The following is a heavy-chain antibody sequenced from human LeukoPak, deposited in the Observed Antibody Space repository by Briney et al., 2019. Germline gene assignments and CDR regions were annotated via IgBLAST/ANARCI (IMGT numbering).Heavy chain of an antibody. D-gene: IGHD2-2*01. CDR3: ARAAGVPAAMYYSDY. CDR2: INPSGGST. CDR1: GYTFTSYY. V-gene: IGHV1-46*01. Sequence: ASVKVSCKASGYTFTSYYMHWVRQAPGQGLEWMGIINPSGGSTSYAQKFQGRVTMTRDTSTSTVYMELSSLRSEDTAVYYCARAAGVPAAMYYSDYWGQGTLVTVSS. J-gene: IGHJ4*02.